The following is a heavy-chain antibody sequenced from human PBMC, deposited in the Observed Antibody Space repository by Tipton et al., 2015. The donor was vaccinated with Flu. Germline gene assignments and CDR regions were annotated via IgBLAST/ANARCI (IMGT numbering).Heavy chain of an antibody. J-gene: IGHJ6*02. V-gene: IGHV3-74*01. Sequence: SLRLSCAASGFTFSSYWMHWVRQAPGKGLVWVSRINSDGSSTSYADSVKGRFTISRDNAKNTLYLQMNSLRAEDTAVYYCARDRTYYYDSSGYYGSSAGYYGMDVWGQGATVPVSS. D-gene: IGHD3-22*01. CDR3: ARDRTYYYDSSGYYGSSAGYYGMDV. CDR2: INSDGSST. CDR1: GFTFSSYW.